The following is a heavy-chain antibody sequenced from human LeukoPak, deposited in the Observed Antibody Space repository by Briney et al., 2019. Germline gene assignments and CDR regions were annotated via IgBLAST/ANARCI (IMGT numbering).Heavy chain of an antibody. CDR1: GFTFSSYG. D-gene: IGHD3-22*01. CDR3: AKDPTGAMIVVVTKENVDAFDI. V-gene: IGHV3-23*01. J-gene: IGHJ3*02. Sequence: GGSLRLSCAASGFTFSSYGMSWVRQAPGKGLEWVSAISGSGGSTYYADSVKGRFTISRDNSKNTLYLQMNSLRAEDTAVYYCAKDPTGAMIVVVTKENVDAFDIWGQGTMVTVSS. CDR2: ISGSGGST.